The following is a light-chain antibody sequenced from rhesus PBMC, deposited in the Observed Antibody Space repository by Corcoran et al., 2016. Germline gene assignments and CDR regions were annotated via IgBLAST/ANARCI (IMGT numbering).Light chain of an antibody. J-gene: IGKJ4*01. CDR3: QQYSSRPPLT. CDR1: QGISSW. CDR2: KGS. Sequence: DIQMTQSPSSLSASVGDTVTITCRASQGISSWLAWYQQKPGKAPKLLIYKGSSLQSGVPSRFSGSGSGTDFTLTISSLQSEDFATYYCQQYSSRPPLTFGGGTKVEIK. V-gene: IGKV1-22*01.